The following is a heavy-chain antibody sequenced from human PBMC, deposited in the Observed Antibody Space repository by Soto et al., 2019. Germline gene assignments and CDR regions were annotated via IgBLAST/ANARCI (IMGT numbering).Heavy chain of an antibody. CDR2: LFYSGAT. D-gene: IGHD1-26*01. Sequence: SETLSLTCTVSRGSISGSTFHWGWIRQPPGKGLEWIGSLFYSGATYYNPSLKSRVTISIDTSKNQFSLKLTSVTAADTSIYYCARQAYSGNYSALYWGQGTLVTVSS. CDR3: ARQAYSGNYSALY. CDR1: RGSISGSTFH. J-gene: IGHJ4*02. V-gene: IGHV4-39*01.